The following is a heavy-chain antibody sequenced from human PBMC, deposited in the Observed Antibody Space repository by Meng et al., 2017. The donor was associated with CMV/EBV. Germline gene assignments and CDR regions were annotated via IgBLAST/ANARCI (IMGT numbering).Heavy chain of an antibody. D-gene: IGHD6-13*01. CDR2: IYYSGST. J-gene: IGHJ4*02. CDR1: GGSISSYY. Sequence: SETLSLTCTVSGGSISSYYWSWIRQPPGKGLEWIGYIYYSGSTNYNPSLKSRVTISVGTSKNQFSLKLSSVTAADTAVYYCARGPTAAAWGDYWGQGTLVTVSS. CDR3: ARGPTAAAWGDY. V-gene: IGHV4-59*01.